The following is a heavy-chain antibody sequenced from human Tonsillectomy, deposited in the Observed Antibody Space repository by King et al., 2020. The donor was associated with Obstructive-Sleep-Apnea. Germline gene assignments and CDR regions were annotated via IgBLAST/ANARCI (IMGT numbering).Heavy chain of an antibody. J-gene: IGHJ4*02. CDR2: ISSNGGST. CDR3: VTAAVAGITPFAY. Sequence: VQLVESGGGLVQPGGSLRLSCSASGFTFSSYAMHWVRQAPGKGLEYVSAISSNGGSTYYADSVKGRFTISRDNSKNTLYLQMSSLRAEDTAVYYCVTAAVAGITPFAYWGQGTLVTVSS. CDR1: GFTFSSYA. D-gene: IGHD6-19*01. V-gene: IGHV3-64D*09.